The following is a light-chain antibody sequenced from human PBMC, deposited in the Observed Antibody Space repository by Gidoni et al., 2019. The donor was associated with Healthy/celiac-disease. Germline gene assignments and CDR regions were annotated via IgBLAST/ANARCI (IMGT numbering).Light chain of an antibody. J-gene: IGLJ3*02. Sequence: QSALTQPRSVSASPGQSVTTSFTGTSSDVGGYNYVSWYQQHPGKAPKLMIYDVSKRPPRVPDRFSGSKSGNTASLTISGLQAEDEADYYCCSYAGSYTSFWVFGGGTKLTVL. CDR1: SSDVGGYNY. V-gene: IGLV2-11*01. CDR2: DVS. CDR3: CSYAGSYTSFWV.